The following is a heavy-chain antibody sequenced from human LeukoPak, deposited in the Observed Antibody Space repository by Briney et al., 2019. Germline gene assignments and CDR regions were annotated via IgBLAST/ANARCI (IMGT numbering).Heavy chain of an antibody. CDR3: ATGYCSGGSCSPQIN. J-gene: IGHJ4*02. V-gene: IGHV1-18*01. Sequence: ASVKVSCKASGYTFTSYGISWVRQAPGQGLEWMGWISAYNGNTNYAQKLQGRVTMTTDTSTSTAYMELRSLRSDDTAVYYCATGYCSGGSCSPQINWGQGTLVTVSS. CDR1: GYTFTSYG. CDR2: ISAYNGNT. D-gene: IGHD2-15*01.